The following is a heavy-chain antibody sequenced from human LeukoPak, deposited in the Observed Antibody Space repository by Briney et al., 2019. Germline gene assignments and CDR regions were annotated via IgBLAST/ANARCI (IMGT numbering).Heavy chain of an antibody. D-gene: IGHD2-2*02. CDR2: IKTKTDGGTT. J-gene: IGHJ4*02. V-gene: IGHV3-15*01. Sequence: GGSLRLSCAASGFTFSSAWMIWVRQAPGKGLEWVGRIKTKTDGGTTDYAAPVKGRFAISRDDSIDTLYLQMNSLKTDDTAVYYCTTDRYNYWDQGTLVTVSS. CDR3: TTDRYNY. CDR1: GFTFSSAW.